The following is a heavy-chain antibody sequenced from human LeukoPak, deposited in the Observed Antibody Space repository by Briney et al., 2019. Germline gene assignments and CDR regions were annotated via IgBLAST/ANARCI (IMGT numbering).Heavy chain of an antibody. J-gene: IGHJ4*02. Sequence: ASVRVSCKAFGNTFTNYGFIWVRQAPGQGLEWLGWISAYTGNTDYAQKLQGRVTLTTEASTTTAYMDLRSLRSDDTALYFCARSAVTGTTYYFDYWGQGTLVTVSS. D-gene: IGHD1-7*01. V-gene: IGHV1-18*01. CDR2: ISAYTGNT. CDR3: ARSAVTGTTYYFDY. CDR1: GNTFTNYG.